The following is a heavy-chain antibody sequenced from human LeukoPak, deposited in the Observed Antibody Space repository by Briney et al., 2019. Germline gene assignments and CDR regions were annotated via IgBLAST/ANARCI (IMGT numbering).Heavy chain of an antibody. D-gene: IGHD6-25*01. V-gene: IGHV4-39*01. CDR1: GGSINTGTYY. CDR3: ARHPAPGIAAREAAVDD. Sequence: SETLSLTCSVSGGSINTGTYYWGWIRQAPGKGLEWIGNGYYSGRSNYNMSLKSRVTISVDVSKNQFSLKLRSVTAADTAVYYCARHPAPGIAAREAAVDDWGQGTLVTVSS. J-gene: IGHJ4*02. CDR2: GYYSGRS.